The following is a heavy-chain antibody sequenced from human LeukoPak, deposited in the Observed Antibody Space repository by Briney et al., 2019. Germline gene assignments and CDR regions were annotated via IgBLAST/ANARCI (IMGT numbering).Heavy chain of an antibody. CDR1: GGSISSGSYY. D-gene: IGHD4-17*01. V-gene: IGHV4-61*02. Sequence: KASQTLSLTCTVSGGSISSGSYYWSWIRQPAGKGLEWIGRIYTSGSTNYNPSLKSRVTISVDTSKNQFSLKLSSVTAADTAVYYCARVGGDYGPSVYYYYMDVWGKGTTVTVSS. CDR3: ARVGGDYGPSVYYYYMDV. J-gene: IGHJ6*03. CDR2: IYTSGST.